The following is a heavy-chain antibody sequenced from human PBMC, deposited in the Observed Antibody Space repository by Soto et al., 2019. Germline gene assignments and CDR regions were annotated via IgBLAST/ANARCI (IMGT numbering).Heavy chain of an antibody. J-gene: IGHJ4*02. D-gene: IGHD3-16*02. CDR3: ARVTGDYVWGSYRPTLDY. CDR2: MNPNSGNT. V-gene: IGHV1-8*01. Sequence: QVQLVQSGAEVKKPGASVKVSCKASGYTFTSYDINWVRQATGQGLEWMGWMNPNSGNTGYAQKFQGRVTMTRNTSISTAYMELSSLRSADTAVYYCARVTGDYVWGSYRPTLDYWGQGTLVTVSS. CDR1: GYTFTSYD.